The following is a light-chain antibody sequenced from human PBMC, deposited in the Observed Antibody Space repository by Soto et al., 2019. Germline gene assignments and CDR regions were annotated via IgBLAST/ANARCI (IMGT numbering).Light chain of an antibody. V-gene: IGKV3-15*01. CDR3: QQYNNWPPMA. J-gene: IGKJ1*01. CDR2: GAS. CDR1: QSVSSN. Sequence: EIVMTQSPATLSVSPGERATLSCRASQSVSSNLAWYQQKPGQAPRLLIYGASTRATGIPARFSGSVSGTEFTLTISSLQLVDFAVYYCQQYNNWPPMAFGQGTKVEIK.